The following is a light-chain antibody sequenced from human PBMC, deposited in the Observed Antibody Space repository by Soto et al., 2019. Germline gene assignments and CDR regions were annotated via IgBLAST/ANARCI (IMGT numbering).Light chain of an antibody. CDR2: AAS. J-gene: IGKJ1*01. Sequence: DIQLTQSPSSLSASLGDTVSISCRASQNIDNLLNWYRQRSGEAPEVLIYAASTLRDGVSSRVSGRGYGTEFTLTIGSLQPDDFATYYCQQYNSYSQTFGQGTKVEIK. V-gene: IGKV1-9*01. CDR3: QQYNSYSQT. CDR1: QNIDNL.